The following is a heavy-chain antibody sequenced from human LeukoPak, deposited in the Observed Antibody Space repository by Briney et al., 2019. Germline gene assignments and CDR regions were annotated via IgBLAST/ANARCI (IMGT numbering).Heavy chain of an antibody. CDR2: ISGRGSRI. CDR1: GFTFVNYE. V-gene: IGHV3-48*03. Sequence: GGSLRLSCAASGFTFVNYEMNWVRQAAGQGLEWVSYISGRGSRIYYADSVKGRFTISRDNAENSLYLQMNSLRAEDTAVYYCARDTEYGDYFDYWGQGTLVTVSS. D-gene: IGHD4-17*01. CDR3: ARDTEYGDYFDY. J-gene: IGHJ4*02.